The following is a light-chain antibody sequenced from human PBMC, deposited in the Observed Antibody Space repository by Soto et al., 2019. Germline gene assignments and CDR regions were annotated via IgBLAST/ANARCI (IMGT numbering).Light chain of an antibody. CDR1: SSDVGSYNL. V-gene: IGLV2-23*03. J-gene: IGLJ1*01. Sequence: QSALAQPASVSGSPGQSITISCTGTSSDVGSYNLVSWYQQHPGKAPKLMIYEGNKRPSGVSNRFSGSKSGNTASLTISGLQAEDEADYYCCSYAGSGTFVFGTGTKVTV. CDR3: CSYAGSGTFV. CDR2: EGN.